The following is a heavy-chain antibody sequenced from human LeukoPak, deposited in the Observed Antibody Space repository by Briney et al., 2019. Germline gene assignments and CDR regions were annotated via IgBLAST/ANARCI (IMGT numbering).Heavy chain of an antibody. V-gene: IGHV3-21*01. CDR2: IVGSSGYI. CDR1: GFTFSSYS. CDR3: ASEPIPYDSSGYYYY. J-gene: IGHJ4*02. Sequence: SGGSLRLSCAASGFTFSSYSMNWVRQAPGKGLEWVSSIVGSSGYIYYADSVKGRFTISRDNAKNTLYLQMNSLRAEDTAVYYCASEPIPYDSSGYYYYWGQGTLVTVSS. D-gene: IGHD3-22*01.